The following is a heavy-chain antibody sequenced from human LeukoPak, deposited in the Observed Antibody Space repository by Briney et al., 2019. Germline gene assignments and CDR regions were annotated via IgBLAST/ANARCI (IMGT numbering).Heavy chain of an antibody. CDR3: ARTLSGSEAYYLFDP. CDR1: GGSISLYF. V-gene: IGHV4-4*07. CDR2: IYSNGTT. D-gene: IGHD3-22*01. Sequence: SQTLSLTCNVSGGSISLYFWTWIRQSAGKGLEWIGRIYSNGTTNYNPSLKSRVTMSVDTSKNQFSLRLSSVTAADTAVYYCARTLSGSEAYYLFDPWGQGTLVTVSS. J-gene: IGHJ5*02.